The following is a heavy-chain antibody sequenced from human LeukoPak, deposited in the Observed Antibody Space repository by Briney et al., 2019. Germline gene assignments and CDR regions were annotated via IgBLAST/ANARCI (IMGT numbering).Heavy chain of an antibody. J-gene: IGHJ4*02. CDR3: ARFEGYDFLTGYAYYFDY. CDR2: VHYSGTA. V-gene: IGHV4-59*01. CDR1: DGSITNYD. D-gene: IGHD3-9*01. Sequence: SETLSLTCTVSDGSITNYDWSWVRQPPGKGLEFIGHVHYSGTANYNPSLKSRVTISVDTSKNQFSLKLSSVTAADTAVYYCARFEGYDFLTGYAYYFDYWGQGTLVTVSS.